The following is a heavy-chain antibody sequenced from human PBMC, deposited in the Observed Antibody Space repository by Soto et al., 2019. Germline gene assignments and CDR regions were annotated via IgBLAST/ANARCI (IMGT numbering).Heavy chain of an antibody. CDR1: GYTFTSYG. CDR2: ISAYNGNT. CDR3: ARALTPYYDFWSGYGPRFDP. Sequence: VASVKVSCKASGYTFTSYGISWVRQAPGQGLEWMGWISAYNGNTNYAQKLQGRVTMTTDTSTSTAYMELRSLRSDDTAVYYCARALTPYYDFWSGYGPRFDPWGQGTLVTVSS. D-gene: IGHD3-3*01. V-gene: IGHV1-18*01. J-gene: IGHJ5*02.